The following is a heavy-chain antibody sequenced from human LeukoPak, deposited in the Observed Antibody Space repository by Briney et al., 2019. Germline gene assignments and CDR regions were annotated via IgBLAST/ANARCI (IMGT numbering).Heavy chain of an antibody. CDR3: ARGGGLDV. CDR1: GFTFSSSA. D-gene: IGHD3-16*01. J-gene: IGHJ6*02. V-gene: IGHV3-7*03. CDR2: INHNGNVN. Sequence: PGGSLRLSCAASGFTFSSSAMSWARQAPGKGLEWVASINHNGNVNYYVDSVKGRFTISRDNAKNSLYLQMSNLRAEDTAVYFCARGGGLDVWGQGATVTVSS.